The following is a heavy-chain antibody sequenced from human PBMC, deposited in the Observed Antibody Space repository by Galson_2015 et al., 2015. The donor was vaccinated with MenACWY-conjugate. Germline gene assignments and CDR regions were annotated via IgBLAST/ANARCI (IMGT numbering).Heavy chain of an antibody. D-gene: IGHD7-27*01. Sequence: LPCTVSGASISGPHWSWFRPPPGTGLEWIAYIRDTGSLKDNPSLKSRVTMSAEKSNNKFSMRLISVTAADTAVYYCARLPTWGSSFGYFDYWGQGSLVAVSS. CDR2: IRDTGSL. J-gene: IGHJ4*02. CDR1: GASISGPH. CDR3: ARLPTWGSSFGYFDY. V-gene: IGHV4-59*08.